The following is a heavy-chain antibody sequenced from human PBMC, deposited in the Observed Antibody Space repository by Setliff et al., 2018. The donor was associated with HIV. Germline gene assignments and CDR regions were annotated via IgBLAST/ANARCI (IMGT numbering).Heavy chain of an antibody. CDR3: VTVVQDDLGVVLFDY. J-gene: IGHJ4*02. V-gene: IGHV4-34*01. D-gene: IGHD3-3*01. CDR2: IDHTGST. Sequence: SETLSLTCAVYGGSFSGYYWSWIRQPPGKGLEWLGEIDHTGSTNYNLSLKSRITMSADPSKNQFSLKVRSVIAADTALYYCVTVVQDDLGVVLFDYWGQGTLVTVSS. CDR1: GGSFSGYY.